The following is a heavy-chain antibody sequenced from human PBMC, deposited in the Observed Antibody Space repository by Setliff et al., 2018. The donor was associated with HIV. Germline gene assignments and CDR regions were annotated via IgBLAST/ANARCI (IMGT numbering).Heavy chain of an antibody. J-gene: IGHJ4*02. CDR3: AKELDCGGDCFAYFDS. CDR1: GFNFNDYS. CDR2: ISWDSGRT. D-gene: IGHD2-21*02. Sequence: PGGSLRLSCVASGFNFNDYSMHRVRQTPGKTLEWVSLISWDSGRTDYAVSVRGRFTISRDNSKNSLYLQMQSLRPEDTALYYCAKELDCGGDCFAYFDSWGQGTLVTVSS. V-gene: IGHV3-43D*03.